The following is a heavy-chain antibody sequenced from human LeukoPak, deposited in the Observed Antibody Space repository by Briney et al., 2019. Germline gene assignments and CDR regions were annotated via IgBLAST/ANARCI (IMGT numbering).Heavy chain of an antibody. CDR3: ARLGYGSGSYYSVPDY. CDR1: GGSISSSSYY. V-gene: IGHV4-39*01. CDR2: IYYSGST. Sequence: PSETLSLTCTVSGGSISSSSYYWGWIRQPPGKGLEWIGSIYYSGSTYYNPSLKSRVTISVDTSKNQFSLKLSSVTAADTAVYYCARLGYGSGSYYSVPDYWGQGTLVTVSS. D-gene: IGHD3-10*01. J-gene: IGHJ4*02.